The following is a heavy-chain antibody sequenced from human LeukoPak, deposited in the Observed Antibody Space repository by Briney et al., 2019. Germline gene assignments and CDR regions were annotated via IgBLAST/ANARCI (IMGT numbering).Heavy chain of an antibody. CDR3: ARGQTAAGEIWYFDY. V-gene: IGHV4-59*01. D-gene: IGHD6-13*01. Sequence: SETLSLTCTVSGGSINGYFWSWIRQPPGKGLEWLGHVYFSGSTKYNHSLESRVAILIDTSKKQSSLKLSSVTAADTAVYYCARGQTAAGEIWYFDYWGQGSLLTVAS. J-gene: IGHJ4*02. CDR1: GGSINGYF. CDR2: VYFSGST.